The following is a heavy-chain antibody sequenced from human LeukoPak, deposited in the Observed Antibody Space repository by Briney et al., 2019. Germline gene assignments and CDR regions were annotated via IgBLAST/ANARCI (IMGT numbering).Heavy chain of an antibody. V-gene: IGHV4-34*01. CDR3: ARVGDFWSNNWFDP. J-gene: IGHJ5*02. CDR2: INHSGST. Sequence: SETLPLTCAVYGGSFSGYYWSWIRQPPGKGLEWIGEINHSGSTNYNPSLKSRVTISVDTSKNQFSLKLSSVTAADTAVYYCARVGDFWSNNWFDPWGQGTLVTVSS. CDR1: GGSFSGYY. D-gene: IGHD3-3*01.